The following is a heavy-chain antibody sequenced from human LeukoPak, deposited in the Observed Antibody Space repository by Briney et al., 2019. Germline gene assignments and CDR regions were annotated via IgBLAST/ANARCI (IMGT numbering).Heavy chain of an antibody. D-gene: IGHD3-9*01. J-gene: IGHJ4*02. V-gene: IGHV4-39*07. Sequence: PSETLSLTCTVSVGPISSSSYYWGWIRQPPGKGLEWIWSMYYRGSTYYNPSLRSRVTISVDTSKNQFSLKRSSVTAADTAVYYCARVGYDILTDRFEVFDYWGQGTLVTVSS. CDR1: VGPISSSSYY. CDR2: MYYRGST. CDR3: ARVGYDILTDRFEVFDY.